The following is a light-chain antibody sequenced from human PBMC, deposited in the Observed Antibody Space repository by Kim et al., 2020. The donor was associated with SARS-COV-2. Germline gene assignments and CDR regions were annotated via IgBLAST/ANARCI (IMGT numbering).Light chain of an antibody. V-gene: IGKV2-30*01. Sequence: DVVMTQSPLSLPVTLGQPASISCRSSRSLVYSDGNTYLSWFQQRPGQSPRRLLYKVSDRDPGVPDRFSGSGSGTDFTLKISRVEAEDVGVDYCMQSTHWPPFTFGPGTKVDIK. CDR1: RSLVYSDGNTY. CDR3: MQSTHWPPFT. CDR2: KVS. J-gene: IGKJ3*01.